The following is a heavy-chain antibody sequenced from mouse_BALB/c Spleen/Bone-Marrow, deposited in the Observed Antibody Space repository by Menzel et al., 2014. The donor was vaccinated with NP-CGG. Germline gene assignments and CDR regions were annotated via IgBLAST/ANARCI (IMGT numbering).Heavy chain of an antibody. V-gene: IGHV5-9-3*01. D-gene: IGHD1-1*01. Sequence: VQLQQSGGGLVKPGGSLKLSCAASGFTFSSYAMSWVRQTPEKRLEWVATISSGGSYTYYADSGKGRLTISRDNAKNTLYLQMSSRRSEDTAMYYCARSLYDYDAMDYWGQGTSVTVSS. J-gene: IGHJ4*01. CDR3: ARSLYDYDAMDY. CDR1: GFTFSSYA. CDR2: ISSGGSYT.